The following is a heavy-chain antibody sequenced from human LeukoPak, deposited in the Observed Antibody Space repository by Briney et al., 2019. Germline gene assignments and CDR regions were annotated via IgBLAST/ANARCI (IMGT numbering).Heavy chain of an antibody. CDR3: ARDFRYSGSYHHWFDP. Sequence: PGGSLRLSCTASGFTFSTYELNWVRQAPGKGLEWVSYISGSGYPIYYADSVKGRFTISRDNAKNSLYLQMNSLRAEDTAVYYCARDFRYSGSYHHWFDPWGQGTLVTVSS. J-gene: IGHJ5*02. CDR1: GFTFSTYE. CDR2: ISGSGYPI. V-gene: IGHV3-48*03. D-gene: IGHD1-26*01.